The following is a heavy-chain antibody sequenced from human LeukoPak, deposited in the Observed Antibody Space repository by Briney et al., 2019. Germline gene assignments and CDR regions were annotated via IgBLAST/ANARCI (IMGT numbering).Heavy chain of an antibody. V-gene: IGHV1-69*04. CDR2: IIPILGIA. CDR3: ARVGNYYDSSGYPANDAFDI. D-gene: IGHD3-22*01. Sequence: SVKVSCKASGGTFSSYAISWVRQAPGQGLEWMGRIIPILGIANYAQKFQGRVTITADKSTSTAYMELSSLRSEDTAVYYCARVGNYYDSSGYPANDAFDIWGQGTMVTVSS. CDR1: GGTFSSYA. J-gene: IGHJ3*02.